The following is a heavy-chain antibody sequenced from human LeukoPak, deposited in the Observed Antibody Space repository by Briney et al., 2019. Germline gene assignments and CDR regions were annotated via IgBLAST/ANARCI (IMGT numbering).Heavy chain of an antibody. V-gene: IGHV4-59*08. J-gene: IGHJ4*02. Sequence: SETLSLTCTVSSGSISTYYWSWIRQPPGKGLEWIGYIYYSGSTNHNPSLNSRVTISVDTSKNQFSLKLSSVTAADTAVYYCARSFHSSSWYFDYWGQGTLVTVSS. CDR1: SGSISTYY. CDR3: ARSFHSSSWYFDY. D-gene: IGHD6-13*01. CDR2: IYYSGST.